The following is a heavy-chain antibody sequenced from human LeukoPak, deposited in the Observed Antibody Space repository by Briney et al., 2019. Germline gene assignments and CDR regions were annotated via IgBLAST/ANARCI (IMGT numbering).Heavy chain of an antibody. Sequence: PSETLSLTCTVSGGSISSYYWSWIRQPAGKGLEWIGRIYTSGSTNYNPSLKSRVTMSVNTSKNQFSLRLSSVTAADTAVYYCARVAAVAGHFDYWGQGTLVTVSS. V-gene: IGHV4-4*07. CDR1: GGSISSYY. CDR2: IYTSGST. CDR3: ARVAAVAGHFDY. D-gene: IGHD6-19*01. J-gene: IGHJ4*02.